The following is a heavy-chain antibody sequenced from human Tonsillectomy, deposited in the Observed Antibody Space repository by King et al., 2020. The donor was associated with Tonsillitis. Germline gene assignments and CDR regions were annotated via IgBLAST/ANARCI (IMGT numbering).Heavy chain of an antibody. CDR1: GYTFTGYY. CDR2: INPNSGGT. V-gene: IGHV1-2*02. Sequence: QLVQSGAEVKKPGASVKVSCKPSGYTFTGYYMHWVRQAPGQGLEWMGWINPNSGGTNYAQKFQGRVTMTRDTSTSTAYMELSRLTSDDTAVYYCVRDGDRGYDPIPFDYWGQGTLVTVSS. J-gene: IGHJ4*02. CDR3: VRDGDRGYDPIPFDY. D-gene: IGHD5-12*01.